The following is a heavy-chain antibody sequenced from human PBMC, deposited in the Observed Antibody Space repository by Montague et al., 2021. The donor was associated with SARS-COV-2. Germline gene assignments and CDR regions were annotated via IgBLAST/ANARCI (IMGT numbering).Heavy chain of an antibody. D-gene: IGHD6-6*01. CDR1: GFTVSGEW. J-gene: IGHJ5*02. V-gene: IGHV3-74*01. Sequence: SLRLSCAASGFTVSGEWMHWVRQAPGQGLDWVSRINRDGSETDYTDSVRGRFSISRDYAKNTLYLHMYSLRVEDSAVYYCIRDFVEPNDHWGHGTLVTVS. CDR2: INRDGSET. CDR3: IRDFVEPNDH.